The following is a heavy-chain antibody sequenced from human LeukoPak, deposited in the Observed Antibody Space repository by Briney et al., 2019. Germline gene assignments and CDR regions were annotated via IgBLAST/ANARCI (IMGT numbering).Heavy chain of an antibody. V-gene: IGHV4-39*01. CDR1: GTSIRSSSMY. D-gene: IGHD3-22*01. CDR3: ARHVAYYYDSSGYPDF. J-gene: IGHJ4*02. CDR2: VYYTGST. Sequence: SETLSLTCTVSGTSIRSSSMYWGWIRQPPGKGLEWLGSVYYTGSTFHNPSLKRRVTIPVDTSKNQFSLRLSSVTAADTAIYYCARHVAYYYDSSGYPDFWGQGTLVTVSS.